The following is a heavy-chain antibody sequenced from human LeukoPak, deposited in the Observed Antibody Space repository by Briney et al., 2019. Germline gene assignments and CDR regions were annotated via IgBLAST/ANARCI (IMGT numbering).Heavy chain of an antibody. Sequence: SETLSLTCTVSGGSISNFYWSWIRQPPGKGLEWIGYISYTGSTTYNPSLKSRVTISVDTSNNQFSLKLRSVTAADTAVYYCARARAGFSSDFDYWGQGTLVTVSS. D-gene: IGHD6-25*01. V-gene: IGHV4-59*01. CDR3: ARARAGFSSDFDY. J-gene: IGHJ4*02. CDR1: GGSISNFY. CDR2: ISYTGST.